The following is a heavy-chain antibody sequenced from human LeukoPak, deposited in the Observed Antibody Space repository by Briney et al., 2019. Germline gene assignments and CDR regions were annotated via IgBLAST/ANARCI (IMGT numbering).Heavy chain of an antibody. CDR3: ARGQRRGYSYGYRISFDY. D-gene: IGHD5-18*01. CDR1: GGSISSSSYY. CDR2: IYYSGST. Sequence: SETLSLTCTVSGGSISSSSYYWGWIRQPPGKGLEWIGSIYYSGSTYYNPSLKSRVTISVDTSKNQFSLKLSSVTAADTAVYYCARGQRRGYSYGYRISFDYWGQGTLVTVSS. J-gene: IGHJ4*02. V-gene: IGHV4-39*01.